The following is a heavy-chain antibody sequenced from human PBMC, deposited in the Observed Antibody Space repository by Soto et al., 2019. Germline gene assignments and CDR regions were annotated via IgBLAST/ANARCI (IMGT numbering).Heavy chain of an antibody. D-gene: IGHD1-26*01. CDR3: ARDPDEVVGTDYHYYGMDV. CDR1: GHTTSNSG. V-gene: IGHV1-69*06. Sequence: SEKVSCKASGHTTSNSGVSWVRQAPGQGLEWMGGILPVFGTTTYARNFQGRITITADKSTSTVYMELTSLRSDDTATYYCARDPDEVVGTDYHYYGMDVWDQGTTVTVSS. J-gene: IGHJ6*02. CDR2: ILPVFGTT.